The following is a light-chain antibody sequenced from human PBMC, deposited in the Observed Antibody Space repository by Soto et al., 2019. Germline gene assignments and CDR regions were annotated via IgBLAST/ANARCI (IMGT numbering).Light chain of an antibody. CDR1: QNISSW. CDR2: KAS. CDR3: QQYNSYPPT. J-gene: IGKJ4*01. V-gene: IGKV1-5*03. Sequence: DIQMTQAPSSLSASVGDRVTITCRASQNISSWLAWYQQKPGKAPRLLIFKASTLQSGVPSRFSGSGSGTEFTLTIGSLQPDDFATYHCQQYNSYPPTFGGGTKVDIK.